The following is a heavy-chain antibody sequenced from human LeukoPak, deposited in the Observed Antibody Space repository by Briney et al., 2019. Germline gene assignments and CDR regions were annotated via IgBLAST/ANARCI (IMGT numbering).Heavy chain of an antibody. CDR1: GFTFISYA. CDR2: ISGSGGSA. V-gene: IGHV3-23*01. J-gene: IGHJ4*02. Sequence: HPGGSLRLSCAASGFTFISYAMSWVRQAPGKGLEWVSAISGSGGSAYYADSVKGRFTISRDNSKNTLYLQMNSLRAEDTAVYYCAKARVVRGVIKVYYFDYWGQGTLVTVSS. D-gene: IGHD3-10*01. CDR3: AKARVVRGVIKVYYFDY.